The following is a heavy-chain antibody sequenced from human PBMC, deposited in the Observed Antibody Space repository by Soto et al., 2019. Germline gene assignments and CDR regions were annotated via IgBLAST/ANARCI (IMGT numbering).Heavy chain of an antibody. Sequence: QVQLVQSGAEVKKPGSSVKVSCKASGGTFSSYAISWVRQAPGQGLEWMGGTIPIFGTANYAQKFQGRVTITADESTITAYMELSSLRSEDTAVYYCASERAAGPYYYGMDVWGQGTTVTVSS. CDR2: TIPIFGTA. CDR3: ASERAAGPYYYGMDV. V-gene: IGHV1-69*01. J-gene: IGHJ6*02. D-gene: IGHD6-13*01. CDR1: GGTFSSYA.